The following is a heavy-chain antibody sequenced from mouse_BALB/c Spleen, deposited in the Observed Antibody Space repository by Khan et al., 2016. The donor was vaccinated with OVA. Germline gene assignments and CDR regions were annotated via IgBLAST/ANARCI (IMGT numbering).Heavy chain of an antibody. Sequence: VQLKQSGPELVKPGASVKMSCKASGYTFTSYVMHWVKQKPGQGLEWIGYINPYNDGTKYNEKFKGKATMTSDKSYSTAYMELCSLTSEDSAVYYCARRKYVYYDLYWYFDVWGAGTTVTVSS. CDR1: GYTFTSYV. D-gene: IGHD2-10*02. J-gene: IGHJ1*01. CDR3: ARRKYVYYDLYWYFDV. CDR2: INPYNDGT. V-gene: IGHV1S136*01.